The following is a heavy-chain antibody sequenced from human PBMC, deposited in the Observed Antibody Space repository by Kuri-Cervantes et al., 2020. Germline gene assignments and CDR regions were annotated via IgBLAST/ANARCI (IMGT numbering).Heavy chain of an antibody. J-gene: IGHJ4*02. D-gene: IGHD4-23*01. V-gene: IGHV3-30*02. Sequence: GESLKISCAASGFTFSSYGMHWVRQAPGKGLEWVAFIRYDGSNKYYADSVKGRFTISRDNSKNTLYLQMNSLKTEDTAVYYCTTEGVRVVTSSGWGQGTLVTVSS. CDR3: TTEGVRVVTSSG. CDR2: IRYDGSNK. CDR1: GFTFSSYG.